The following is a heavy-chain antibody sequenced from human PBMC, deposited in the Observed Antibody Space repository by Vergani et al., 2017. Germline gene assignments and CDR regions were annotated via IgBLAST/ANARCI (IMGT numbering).Heavy chain of an antibody. J-gene: IGHJ5*02. V-gene: IGHV4-4*02. Sequence: QVQLQESGPGLVKPSGPLSLTCAVSGGSISSSNWWSWVRQPPGKGLEWIGEIYHSGSTNYNPSLKSLVTIAVDKSKNQFSLKLSSVTAADTAVYYCARSVTEYNWFDPWGQGTLVTVSS. D-gene: IGHD2-21*02. CDR2: IYHSGST. CDR3: ARSVTEYNWFDP. CDR1: GGSISSSNW.